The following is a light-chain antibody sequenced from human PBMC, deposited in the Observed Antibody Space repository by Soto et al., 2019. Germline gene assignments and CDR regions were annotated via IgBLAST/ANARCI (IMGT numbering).Light chain of an antibody. Sequence: SYELTQPPSPSLAPGQTATITCGGNNIGSKSVHWYQHKPGQAPVLVVYDDSDRPSGIPERFSGSNSGNTAALTISRVEAGDEADYYCQVWDGSSDHEEWVFGGGTKLTVL. CDR2: DDS. J-gene: IGLJ3*02. V-gene: IGLV3-21*02. CDR3: QVWDGSSDHEEWV. CDR1: NIGSKS.